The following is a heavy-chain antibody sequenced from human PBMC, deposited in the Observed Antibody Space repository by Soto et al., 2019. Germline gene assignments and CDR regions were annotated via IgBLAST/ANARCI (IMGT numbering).Heavy chain of an antibody. D-gene: IGHD5-18*01. J-gene: IGHJ3*02. CDR1: GFSLSARGEG. Sequence: QITLKESGPTLVKPTETLTLTCTFSGFSLSARGEGVGWIRQPPGKALEWLAIIYWDDDKRYSPSLRTTFTITKDNYKNQVVLTITNMDPVDTATYFCAHRPFNSAWHDAYDIWGPGTMVTVSS. CDR3: AHRPFNSAWHDAYDI. V-gene: IGHV2-5*02. CDR2: IYWDDDK.